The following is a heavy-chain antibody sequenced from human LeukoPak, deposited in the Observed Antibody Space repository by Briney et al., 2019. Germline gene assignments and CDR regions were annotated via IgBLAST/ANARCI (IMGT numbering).Heavy chain of an antibody. CDR2: VSHNTGA. CDR3: AREPGWGHNYYYMDV. Sequence: TASETLSLTCAVSGYSIGSDFYWGWIRQTPGKGLEWIGSVSHNTGASYNPSFKSRVTISLDMSKNHFSLTLTSVTAADTAVYFCAREPGWGHNYYYMDVWGKGTTVAVSS. CDR1: GYSIGSDFY. V-gene: IGHV4-38-2*02. J-gene: IGHJ6*03. D-gene: IGHD1-26*01.